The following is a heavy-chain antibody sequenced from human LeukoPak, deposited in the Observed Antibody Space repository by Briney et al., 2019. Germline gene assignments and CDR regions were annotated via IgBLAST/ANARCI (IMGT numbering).Heavy chain of an antibody. V-gene: IGHV3-53*01. CDR1: GFAFSSYA. CDR3: ARGEAFDY. Sequence: GGSLRLSCAASGFAFSSYAMSWVRQAPGKGLEWVSIIYSGGNTYYADSVKGRFTISRDNSKNTLYLQMNSLRAEDTAVYYCARGEAFDYWGQGTLVTVSS. CDR2: IYSGGNT. J-gene: IGHJ4*02.